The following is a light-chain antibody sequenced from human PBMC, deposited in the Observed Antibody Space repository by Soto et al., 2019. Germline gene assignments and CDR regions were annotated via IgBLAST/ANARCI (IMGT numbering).Light chain of an antibody. CDR3: QQYGSSPPRT. CDR1: QSVSSSY. J-gene: IGKJ1*01. CDR2: GAS. Sequence: EIVLTQSPGTLSLSPGERATLSCRVSQSVSSSYLAWYQQKPGQAPRLLIYGASSRATGIPDRFSGSGSGTDFTLTISRLEPEDFAVYYCQQYGSSPPRTFGQGTKVDIK. V-gene: IGKV3-20*01.